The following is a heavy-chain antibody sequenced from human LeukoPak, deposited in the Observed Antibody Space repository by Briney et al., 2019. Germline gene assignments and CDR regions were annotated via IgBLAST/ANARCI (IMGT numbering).Heavy chain of an antibody. CDR1: GDSVSINSAA. CDR2: TYQRSKWYN. V-gene: IGHV6-1*01. CDR3: ARSPSPYSSGWYFDY. J-gene: IGHJ4*02. D-gene: IGHD6-19*01. Sequence: SQTLSLTCAISGDSVSINSAAWNWIRQSPSRGLEWLGRTYQRSKWYNDYAVSVKSRITINPDISKNQFSLQLNSATPEDTAVYHCARSPSPYSSGWYFDYWGQGTLVTVSS.